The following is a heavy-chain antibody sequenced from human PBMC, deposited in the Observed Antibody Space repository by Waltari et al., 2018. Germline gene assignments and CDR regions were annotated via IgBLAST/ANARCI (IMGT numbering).Heavy chain of an antibody. CDR2: IHYIGDT. CDR3: ARDPTKGVYNWFDP. V-gene: IGHV4-39*07. Sequence: QLQLQESGPGLVEPSETLSLTCTASGDSISNNNYYWGWIRQPRGTGLQWIGSIHYIGDTYYSSSLKSRVIISVDTSNNQFSLEISSTTAADTVVYYCARDPTKGVYNWFDPWGQGILVIVSS. J-gene: IGHJ5*02. CDR1: GDSISNNNYY. D-gene: IGHD3-10*01.